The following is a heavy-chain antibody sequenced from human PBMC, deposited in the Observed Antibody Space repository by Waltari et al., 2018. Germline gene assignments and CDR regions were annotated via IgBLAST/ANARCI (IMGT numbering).Heavy chain of an antibody. CDR1: GFTFDDFA. D-gene: IGHD3-9*01. J-gene: IGHJ6*02. CDR3: VKEAAGYDSLIANGLDV. CDR2: ITWDGRST. Sequence: EVQLEESGGGVVQPGGSLRLSCEASGFTFDDFAMHWVRQAPGKGLEWVSLITWDGRSTYYADSVKGRFAISRDNGKDFLYLQMNSLRPEDTALYYCVKEAAGYDSLIANGLDVWGQGTTVTVSS. V-gene: IGHV3-43D*04.